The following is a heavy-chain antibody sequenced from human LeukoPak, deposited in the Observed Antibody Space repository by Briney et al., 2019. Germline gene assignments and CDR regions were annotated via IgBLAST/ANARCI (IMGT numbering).Heavy chain of an antibody. D-gene: IGHD6-6*01. J-gene: IGHJ1*01. Sequence: GGSLRLSCAASGFTFSSYGMHWVRQAPGKGLEWVAVISYDGSNKYYADSVKGRFTISRDNSKNTLYLQMNSLRAEDTAVYYCAKPLEPSALLLHWGQGTLVTVSS. CDR2: ISYDGSNK. CDR3: AKPLEPSALLLH. CDR1: GFTFSSYG. V-gene: IGHV3-30*18.